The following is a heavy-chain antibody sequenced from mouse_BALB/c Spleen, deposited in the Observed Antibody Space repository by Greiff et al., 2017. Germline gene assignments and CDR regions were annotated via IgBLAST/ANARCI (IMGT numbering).Heavy chain of an antibody. Sequence: EVQLQQSGPELVKPGASVKISCKASGYTFTDYNMHWVKQSHGKSLEWIGYIYPYNGGTGYNQKFKSKATLTVDNASSTAYMELRSLTSEDSAVYYCARRGYGNYHFDDWGQGTTLTVSS. D-gene: IGHD2-1*01. CDR1: GYTFTDYN. V-gene: IGHV1S29*02. CDR2: IYPYNGGT. J-gene: IGHJ2*01. CDR3: ARRGYGNYHFDD.